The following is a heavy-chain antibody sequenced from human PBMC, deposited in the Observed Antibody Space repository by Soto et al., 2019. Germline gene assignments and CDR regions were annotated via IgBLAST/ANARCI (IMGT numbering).Heavy chain of an antibody. CDR3: AKAPYYYDSSGYYYTAFDI. CDR1: GFTFTSYA. J-gene: IGHJ3*02. CDR2: ISGSGYST. D-gene: IGHD3-22*01. Sequence: PGGSLRLCCAASGFTFTSYALSWVRQAPGQGLEWVSAISGSGYSTYYADSVKGRFTISRDNSKNTLYLQMNSLRAEDTAVYYCAKAPYYYDSSGYYYTAFDIWGQGTMVTVSS. V-gene: IGHV3-23*01.